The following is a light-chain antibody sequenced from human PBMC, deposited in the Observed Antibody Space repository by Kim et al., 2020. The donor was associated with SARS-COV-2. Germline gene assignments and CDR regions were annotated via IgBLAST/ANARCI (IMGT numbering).Light chain of an antibody. CDR1: SRDVGTYNL. CDR3: CSYAGSSTWV. CDR2: EVS. V-gene: IGLV2-23*02. Sequence: GQSITISCTGTSRDVGTYNLVSWYQQHPGKAPKVMIYEVSKRPSGVSDRFSGSKSGNTASLTISGLQTEDEADYYCCSYAGSSTWVFGGGTQLTVL. J-gene: IGLJ3*02.